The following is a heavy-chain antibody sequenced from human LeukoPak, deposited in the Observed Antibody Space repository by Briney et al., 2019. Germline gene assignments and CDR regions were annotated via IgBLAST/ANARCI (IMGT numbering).Heavy chain of an antibody. D-gene: IGHD6-19*01. V-gene: IGHV3-9*01. Sequence: GRFLRLSCAASGFIFDAYAMHWVRPAPGKGLEGVSDISWNSGTIGYADSVKGRFTISRDNAKNSLYLQMNSLRAEDTALYFCAVVLYSSVWYGAFDMWGQGTMVTVST. CDR1: GFIFDAYA. CDR3: AVVLYSSVWYGAFDM. CDR2: ISWNSGTI. J-gene: IGHJ3*02.